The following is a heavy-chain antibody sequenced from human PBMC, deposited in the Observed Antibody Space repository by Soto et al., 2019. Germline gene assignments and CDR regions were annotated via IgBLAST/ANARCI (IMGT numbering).Heavy chain of an antibody. D-gene: IGHD1-26*01. V-gene: IGHV4-59*01. CDR1: GGSISNYY. CDR3: ARGGRELRY. J-gene: IGHJ1*01. CDR2: IYYTGST. Sequence: SETLSLTCTVSGGSISNYYWSWIRQPPGKGLEWVGYIYYTGSTNYNPSLKSRVTMSVDTSKNQFALKLSSVTAADTALYYCARGGRELRYWGQGTLVTVSS.